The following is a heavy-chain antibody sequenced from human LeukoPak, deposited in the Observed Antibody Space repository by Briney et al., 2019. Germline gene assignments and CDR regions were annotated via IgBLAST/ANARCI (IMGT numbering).Heavy chain of an antibody. CDR1: GFTVSSSY. Sequence: GRSLRLSCEASGFTVSSSYMRWVRQAPGKGLEWVSVIYSGGTTYYADSVKGRFTISRDNSKNTLYLQMNSLRVEDTAVYYCARDEGDYWGQGTLVTVSS. CDR3: ARDEGDY. J-gene: IGHJ4*02. CDR2: IYSGGTT. V-gene: IGHV3-66*01.